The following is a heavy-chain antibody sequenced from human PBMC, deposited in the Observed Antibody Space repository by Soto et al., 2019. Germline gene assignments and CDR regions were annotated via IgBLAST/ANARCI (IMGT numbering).Heavy chain of an antibody. CDR2: IIPIFGTA. Sequence: QVQLVQSGAEVKKPGSSVKVSCKASGVTFSSYAISWVRQAPGQGLEWMGGIIPIFGTANYAQKFQGRVTITADKSTSTAYMELISLRSEDTAVYYCARVQHITGFVPEFDYWGQGTLVTVSS. V-gene: IGHV1-69*06. CDR3: ARVQHITGFVPEFDY. J-gene: IGHJ4*02. D-gene: IGHD1-20*01. CDR1: GVTFSSYA.